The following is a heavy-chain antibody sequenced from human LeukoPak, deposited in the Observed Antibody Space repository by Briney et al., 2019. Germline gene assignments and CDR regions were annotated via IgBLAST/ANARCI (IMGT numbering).Heavy chain of an antibody. CDR3: ARDTPLYYYDSSGYIDY. CDR2: INPNSGGT. D-gene: IGHD3-22*01. V-gene: IGHV1-2*02. Sequence: ASVKVSCKASGYTFTDYYMHWVRQAPGQGLEWMGWINPNSGGTNYAQKFQGRVTMTRDTSISTAYMELSRLRSDDTAVYYCARDTPLYYYDSSGYIDYWGQGTLVTVSS. J-gene: IGHJ4*02. CDR1: GYTFTDYY.